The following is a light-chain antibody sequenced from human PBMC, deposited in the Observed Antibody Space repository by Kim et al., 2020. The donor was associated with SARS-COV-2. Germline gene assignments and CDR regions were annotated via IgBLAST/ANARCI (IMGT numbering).Light chain of an antibody. CDR3: SSYTTSSTLV. J-gene: IGLJ2*01. CDR1: SRDIGSYKF. V-gene: IGLV2-14*03. CDR2: EVN. Sequence: QSALTQPASVSGSPGQSITISCTGTSRDIGSYKFVSWYQQYPGKAPKLVIYEVNYRPSGVSSRFSASKSGNTASLTISELQSEDEADYYCSSYTTSSTLVFGGGNKVSVL.